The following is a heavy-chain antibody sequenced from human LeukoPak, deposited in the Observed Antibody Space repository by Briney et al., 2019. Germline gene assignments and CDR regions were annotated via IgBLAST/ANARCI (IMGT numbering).Heavy chain of an antibody. CDR2: IYYSGST. Sequence: SETLSLTCAVSGGSISSGGYSWSWIRQPPGKGLEWIGSIYYSGSTYYNPSLKSRVTISVDTSKNQFSLKLSSVTAADTAVYYCARGYLGQLLRAYFDYWGQGTLVTVSS. CDR1: GGSISSGGYS. V-gene: IGHV4-39*07. J-gene: IGHJ4*02. D-gene: IGHD1-26*01. CDR3: ARGYLGQLLRAYFDY.